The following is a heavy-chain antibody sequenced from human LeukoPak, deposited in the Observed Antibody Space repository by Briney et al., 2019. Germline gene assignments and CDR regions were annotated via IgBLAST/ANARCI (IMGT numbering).Heavy chain of an antibody. J-gene: IGHJ3*02. CDR3: ARDLRYQLLYDAFDI. D-gene: IGHD2-2*02. CDR1: GPSISGHY. CDR2: ISHIGST. Sequence: PSEPLSLPCTLSGPSISGHYLTWLRQPPGKGLEWIGYISHIGSTNYTPSLKSRVTISVDTSKNQFSLKLTSVTAADTAVYYFARDLRYQLLYDAFDIWGQGTMVTVSS. V-gene: IGHV4-59*11.